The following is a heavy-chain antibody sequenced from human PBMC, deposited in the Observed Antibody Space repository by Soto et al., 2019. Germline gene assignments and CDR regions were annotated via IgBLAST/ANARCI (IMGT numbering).Heavy chain of an antibody. CDR2: IVPLSDRT. D-gene: IGHD2-15*01. V-gene: IGHV1-69*01. CDR1: GETLNSNP. J-gene: IGHJ4*02. Sequence: QVQLVQSGAEVKKPGSSLKVSCKVFGETLNSNPIGWVRQAPGQGLEWVGGIVPLSDRTNYAQELQGRVTVTASFSTSTVYMELSNLKSDYTAVYYCARKSGRDCHSGGGCFSLDVWGQGSLITVSS. CDR3: ARKSGRDCHSGGGCFSLDV.